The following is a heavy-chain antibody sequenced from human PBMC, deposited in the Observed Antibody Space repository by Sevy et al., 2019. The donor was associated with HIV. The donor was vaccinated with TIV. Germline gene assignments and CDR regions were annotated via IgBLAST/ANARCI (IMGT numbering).Heavy chain of an antibody. CDR2: ISYDGSNK. Sequence: GGSLRLSCAASGFTFSSYGMHWVRQAPGKGLEWVAVISYDGSNKYYADSVKGRFTISRDNSKNTLYLQMNSLRAEDTVVYYCATDIVVVPAAQNDYWGQGTLVTVSS. D-gene: IGHD2-2*01. CDR1: GFTFSSYG. V-gene: IGHV3-30*03. CDR3: ATDIVVVPAAQNDY. J-gene: IGHJ4*02.